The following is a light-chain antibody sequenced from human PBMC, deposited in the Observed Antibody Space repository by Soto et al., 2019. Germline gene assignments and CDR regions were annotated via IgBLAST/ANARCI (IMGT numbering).Light chain of an antibody. CDR1: QSVNSY. Sequence: EIVLTQSPATLSLSPGERATLSCRGSQSVNSYLAWYQQKPGQAPRLLIYDASNRATGIPTRFSASGSGTDFTLNISSLEAEDFPVYYCQQRGAFGQGTKVEIK. CDR2: DAS. CDR3: QQRGA. J-gene: IGKJ1*01. V-gene: IGKV3-11*01.